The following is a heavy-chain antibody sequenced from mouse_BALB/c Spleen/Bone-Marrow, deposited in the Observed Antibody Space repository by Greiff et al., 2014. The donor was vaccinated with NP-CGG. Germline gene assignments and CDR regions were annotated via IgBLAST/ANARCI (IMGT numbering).Heavy chain of an antibody. CDR1: GYSFTGYN. J-gene: IGHJ3*01. D-gene: IGHD2-1*01. CDR3: ASHGNSFGY. Sequence: LQESGPELEKPGASVKISCKASGYSFTGYNMNWVKQSNGKSLEWIGNIDPHYGGTSYNQKFKDKATLTVDKSSNTAYMQLKSLTSEDSAIYYCASHGNSFGYWGQGTLVTVSA. V-gene: IGHV1-39*01. CDR2: IDPHYGGT.